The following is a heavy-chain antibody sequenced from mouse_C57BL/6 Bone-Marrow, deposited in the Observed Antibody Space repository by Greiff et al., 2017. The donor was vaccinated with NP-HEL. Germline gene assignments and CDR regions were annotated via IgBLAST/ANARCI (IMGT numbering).Heavy chain of an antibody. CDR1: GYTFTSYW. J-gene: IGHJ2*01. D-gene: IGHD1-1*01. CDR2: IHPNSGST. V-gene: IGHV1-64*01. Sequence: VQLQQPGAELVKPGASVKLSCKASGYTFTSYWMHWVKQRPGQGLEWIGMIHPNSGSTNYNEKFKSKATLTVDKSSSTAYMQLSSLTSEDSAVYYCARMGYYGSSYVGFDYWGQGTTLTVSS. CDR3: ARMGYYGSSYVGFDY.